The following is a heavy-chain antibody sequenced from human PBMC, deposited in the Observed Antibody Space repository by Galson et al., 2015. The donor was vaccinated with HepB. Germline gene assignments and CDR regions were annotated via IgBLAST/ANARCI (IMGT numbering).Heavy chain of an antibody. Sequence: SLRLSCAASGFMFDTFAMSWVRQGPGKGLEWVAQISDSGDSTYYTDSVKGRFTISRDNSRNTLYLQMNSLRADDTAVYYCAKDRTGGYSTPFDKWGLGTLVTVSS. D-gene: IGHD3-22*01. CDR1: GFMFDTFA. J-gene: IGHJ4*02. CDR2: ISDSGDST. CDR3: AKDRTGGYSTPFDK. V-gene: IGHV3-23*01.